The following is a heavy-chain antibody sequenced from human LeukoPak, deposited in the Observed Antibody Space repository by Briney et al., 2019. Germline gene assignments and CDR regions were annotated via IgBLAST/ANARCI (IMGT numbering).Heavy chain of an antibody. Sequence: GGSLRLSCAASGFTFSDYYMSWIRQAPGKGLEWVSYISSSGSTIYYADSVKGRFTISRDNAKNSLYLQMNSLRAEDTAVYYCAREDIVATSQIDYWGQGTLVTVSS. V-gene: IGHV3-11*01. D-gene: IGHD5-12*01. CDR3: AREDIVATSQIDY. CDR1: GFTFSDYY. CDR2: ISSSGSTI. J-gene: IGHJ4*02.